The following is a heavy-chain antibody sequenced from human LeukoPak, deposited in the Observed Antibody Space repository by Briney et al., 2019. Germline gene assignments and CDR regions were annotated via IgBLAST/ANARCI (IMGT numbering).Heavy chain of an antibody. CDR3: AREGWYYGSGSYYNPHYFDY. J-gene: IGHJ4*02. CDR1: GGTFISYA. CDR2: IIPIFCTA. Sequence: SVKVSCKASGGTFISYAISWVRQAPGQGLEWMGGIIPIFCTANYAQKFQGRVTITPDKSTSTAYMELRSLRSEDTAVYYCAREGWYYGSGSYYNPHYFDYWGQGTLVTVSS. D-gene: IGHD3-10*01. V-gene: IGHV1-69*06.